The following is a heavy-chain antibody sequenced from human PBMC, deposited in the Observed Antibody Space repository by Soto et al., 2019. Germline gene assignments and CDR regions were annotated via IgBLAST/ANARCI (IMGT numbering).Heavy chain of an antibody. D-gene: IGHD6-13*01. CDR1: GFSLSTSGVG. CDR2: IYWDDDK. V-gene: IGHV2-5*02. CDR3: AHTVSLAAAGTANIGFAP. Sequence: QITLKESGPTLVKPTQTLTLTCTFSGFSLSTSGVGVGWIRQPPGKALEWLALIYWDDDKRYSPSLKSRLTINQDTSKNQVVLTMTNMDPVDTATYYCAHTVSLAAAGTANIGFAPWGQGTLVTVSS. J-gene: IGHJ5*02.